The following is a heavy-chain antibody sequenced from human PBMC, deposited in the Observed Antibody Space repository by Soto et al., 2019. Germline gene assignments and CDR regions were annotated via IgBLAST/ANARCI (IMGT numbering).Heavy chain of an antibody. D-gene: IGHD2-15*01. Sequence: PGGSLRLSCAASAFTFSSYAMNWVRQAPGKGLEWVGRINSKTDGGTTDYAAPVKGRFTISRDDSKNTVYLQMNSLRTEDTALYYCAADLPGHGGGYEFDYWGQGTPVTVSS. CDR2: INSKTDGGTT. V-gene: IGHV3-15*07. J-gene: IGHJ4*01. CDR3: AADLPGHGGGYEFDY. CDR1: AFTFSSYA.